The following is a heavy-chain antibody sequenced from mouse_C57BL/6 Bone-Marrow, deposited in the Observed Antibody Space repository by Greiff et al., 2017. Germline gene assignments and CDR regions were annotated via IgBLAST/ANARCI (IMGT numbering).Heavy chain of an antibody. Sequence: VQLQQPGAELVKPGASVKMSCKASGYTFTSYWITWVKQRPGQGLEWIGDIYPGSGSTNYNEKFKGKATLTVDTSSSTAYMQLSSLTSEDSAVYYCANPIYYDYGGYFDVWGTGTTVTVSS. CDR1: GYTFTSYW. D-gene: IGHD2-4*01. CDR2: IYPGSGST. CDR3: ANPIYYDYGGYFDV. J-gene: IGHJ1*03. V-gene: IGHV1-55*01.